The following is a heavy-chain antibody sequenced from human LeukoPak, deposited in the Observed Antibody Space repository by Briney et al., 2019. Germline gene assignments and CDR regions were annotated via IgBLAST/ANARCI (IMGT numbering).Heavy chain of an antibody. J-gene: IGHJ4*02. Sequence: QPGGSLRLSCAASGFTSRNSAMTWVRQAPGKGLEWVSNVSGSGDTTYYADSVKGRFTISRDNSKNTLYLQMNSLRAEDTGIYYCANGARLATYFDCWGQGTLVTVSS. V-gene: IGHV3-23*01. CDR3: ANGARLATYFDC. CDR2: VSGSGDTT. CDR1: GFTSRNSA. D-gene: IGHD3-3*02.